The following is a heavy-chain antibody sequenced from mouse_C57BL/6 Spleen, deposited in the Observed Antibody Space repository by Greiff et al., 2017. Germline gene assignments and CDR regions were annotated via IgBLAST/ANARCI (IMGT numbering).Heavy chain of an antibody. CDR2: IRNKANGYTT. Sequence: EVKLVESGGGLVQPGGSLSLSCAASGFTFTDYYMSWVRQPPGKALEWLGFIRNKANGYTTEYSASVKGRFTISRDNSQSSLYLQMNALRAEDSATYYCARWGGNYEDYWGQGTTLTVSS. CDR3: ARWGGNYEDY. V-gene: IGHV7-3*01. CDR1: GFTFTDYY. J-gene: IGHJ2*01. D-gene: IGHD2-1*01.